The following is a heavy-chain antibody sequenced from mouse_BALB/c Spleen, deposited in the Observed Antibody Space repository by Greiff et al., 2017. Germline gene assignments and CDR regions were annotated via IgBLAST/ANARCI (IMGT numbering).Heavy chain of an antibody. CDR3: ARWGYFAY. V-gene: IGHV3-2*02. J-gene: IGHJ3*01. Sequence: EVKLQESGPGLVKPSQSLSLTCTVTGYSITSDYAWNWIRQFPGNKLEWMGYISYSGSTSYNPSLKSRISITRDTSKNQFFLQLNSVTTEDTATYYCARWGYFAYWGQGTLVTVSA. CDR2: ISYSGST. CDR1: GYSITSDYA.